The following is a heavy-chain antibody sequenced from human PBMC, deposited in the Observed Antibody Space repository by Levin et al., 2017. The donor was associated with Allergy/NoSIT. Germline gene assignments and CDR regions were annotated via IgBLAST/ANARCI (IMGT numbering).Heavy chain of an antibody. CDR2: IYYSGST. CDR3: ARINSTTLGLLY. CDR1: GGSISSSSYY. V-gene: IGHV4-39*07. Sequence: PSETLSLTCTVSGGSISSSSYYWGWIRQPPGKGLEWIGSIYYSGSTYYNPSLKSRVTISVDTSKNQFSLKLSSVTAADTAVYYCARINSTTLGLLYWGQGTLVTVSS. D-gene: IGHD2-2*01. J-gene: IGHJ4*02.